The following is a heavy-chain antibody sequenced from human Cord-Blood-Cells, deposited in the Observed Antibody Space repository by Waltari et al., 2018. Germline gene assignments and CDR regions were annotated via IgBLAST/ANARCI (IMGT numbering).Heavy chain of an antibody. CDR1: GGSFSGYY. Sequence: QVQLQQWGAGLLKPSETLSLTCAVYGGSFSGYYWSGIRQPPGKGLEWIGEINHSGSPNYHPSLKSRVTISVDTSKNQFSLKLSSVTAADTAVYYCARGRWGSPIDYWGQGTLVTVSS. J-gene: IGHJ4*02. V-gene: IGHV4-34*01. CDR2: INHSGSP. CDR3: ARGRWGSPIDY. D-gene: IGHD2-21*01.